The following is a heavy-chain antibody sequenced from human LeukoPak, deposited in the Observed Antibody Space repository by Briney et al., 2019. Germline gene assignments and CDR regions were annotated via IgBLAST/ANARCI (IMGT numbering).Heavy chain of an antibody. D-gene: IGHD6-19*01. V-gene: IGHV1-69*05. CDR2: IIPIFGTA. CDR3: ARAGGAVAGNYYYYMDV. CDR1: GGTFSSYA. Sequence: SVKVSCKASGGTFSSYAISWVRQAPGQGLEWRGGIIPIFGTANYAQKFQGRVTITTDESTSTAYMELSSLRSEDTAVYYCARAGGAVAGNYYYYMDVWGKGTTVTVSS. J-gene: IGHJ6*03.